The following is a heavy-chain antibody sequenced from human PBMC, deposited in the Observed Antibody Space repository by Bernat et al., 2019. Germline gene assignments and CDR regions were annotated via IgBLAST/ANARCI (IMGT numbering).Heavy chain of an antibody. CDR1: GGSVSSGSYY. D-gene: IGHD3-3*01. Sequence: QVQLQESGPGLVKPSETLSLTCTVSGGSVSSGSYYWGWIRQPPGKGLEWIGSIYYSGSTYYNPSLKSRVTISVDTSKNQFSLKLSSVTAADTAVYYCARHTIFGVVRNWFDPWGQGTLVTVSS. CDR2: IYYSGST. V-gene: IGHV4-39*01. J-gene: IGHJ5*02. CDR3: ARHTIFGVVRNWFDP.